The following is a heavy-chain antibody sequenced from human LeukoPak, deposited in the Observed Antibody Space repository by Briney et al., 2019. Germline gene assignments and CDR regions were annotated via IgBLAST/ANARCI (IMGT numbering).Heavy chain of an antibody. V-gene: IGHV1-2*06. J-gene: IGHJ4*02. CDR2: INPNSGGT. CDR1: GYTFTGYY. Sequence: ASVKVSCKASGYTFTGYYMHWVRQAPGQGLELMGRINPNSGGTNYAQKFQGRVTMTRDTSISTAYMELSRLRSDDTAVYYCARDSIAVAGYDYWGQGTLVTVSS. CDR3: ARDSIAVAGYDY. D-gene: IGHD6-19*01.